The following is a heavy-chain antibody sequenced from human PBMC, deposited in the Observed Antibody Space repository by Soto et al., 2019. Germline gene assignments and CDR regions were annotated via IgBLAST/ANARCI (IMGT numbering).Heavy chain of an antibody. Sequence: QVQLVQSGAEVKKPGSSVKVSCKASGGTFSSYAISWVRQAPGQGLEWMGGIIPIFGTANYAQKFQGRVTITADESTSTAYMELSSLRSEDTAVYYCVRPPLDCSSTSCHNWYFDLWGRGTLVTVSS. J-gene: IGHJ2*01. D-gene: IGHD2-2*01. V-gene: IGHV1-69*01. CDR2: IIPIFGTA. CDR1: GGTFSSYA. CDR3: VRPPLDCSSTSCHNWYFDL.